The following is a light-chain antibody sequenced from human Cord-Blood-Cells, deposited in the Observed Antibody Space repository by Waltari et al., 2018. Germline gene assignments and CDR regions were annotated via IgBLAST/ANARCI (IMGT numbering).Light chain of an antibody. CDR1: QSLLHSNGYNY. V-gene: IGKV2-28*01. J-gene: IGKJ1*01. CDR2: LGS. CDR3: MQALQTPS. Sequence: SISCRSSQSLLHSNGYNYLDWYLQKPGQSPQLLIYLGSNRASGVPDRFSGSGSGTDFTLKISRVEAEDVGVYYCMQALQTPSFGQGTKVEIK.